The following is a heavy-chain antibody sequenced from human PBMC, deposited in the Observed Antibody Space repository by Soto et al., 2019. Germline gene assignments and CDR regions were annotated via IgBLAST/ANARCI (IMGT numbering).Heavy chain of an antibody. CDR1: GFTFSTYA. CDR3: AKEGYSGFYYFDP. V-gene: IGHV3-23*01. D-gene: IGHD2-15*01. Sequence: GGSLRLSCAASGFTFSTYAMSWVRQAPGKGLEWVSTISGSDGSTYYADSVKGRFTISRDISKNTLYLQMNSLRAEDTAIYYCAKEGYSGFYYFDPWGQGTLVNVSS. J-gene: IGHJ4*02. CDR2: ISGSDGST.